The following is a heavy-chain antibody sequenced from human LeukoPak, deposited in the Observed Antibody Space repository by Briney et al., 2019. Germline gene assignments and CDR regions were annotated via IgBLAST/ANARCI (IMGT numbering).Heavy chain of an antibody. J-gene: IGHJ3*02. CDR1: GGTFSSYA. Sequence: ASVKVSCKASGGTFSSYAISWVRQAPGQGLEWMGGIIPTFGTANYAQKFQGRVTITTDESTSTAYMELSSLRSEDTAVYYCARADYYYDSSGYWADAFDIWGQGTMVTVSS. CDR2: IIPTFGTA. D-gene: IGHD3-22*01. V-gene: IGHV1-69*05. CDR3: ARADYYYDSSGYWADAFDI.